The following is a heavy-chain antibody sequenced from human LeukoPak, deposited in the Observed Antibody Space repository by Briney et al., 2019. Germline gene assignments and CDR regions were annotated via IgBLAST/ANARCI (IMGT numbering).Heavy chain of an antibody. D-gene: IGHD3-22*01. CDR2: VHKRGDTT. CDR3: GRCDYHRSGPRSLRAYNI. V-gene: IGHV3-23*01. J-gene: IGHJ3*02. Sequence: GGSLRLSCAATGFHFSSHAMRWVRQPPGKGLDWVSGVHKRGDTTYFAVSVKGRLPISRDNYKNMLYLQLNRLRADDTGVYYCGRCDYHRSGPRSLRAYNIWVEGTMVSVCS. CDR1: GFHFSSHA.